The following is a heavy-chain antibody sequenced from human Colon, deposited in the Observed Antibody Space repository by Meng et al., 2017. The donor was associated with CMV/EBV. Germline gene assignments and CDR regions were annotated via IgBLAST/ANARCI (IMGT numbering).Heavy chain of an antibody. J-gene: IGHJ6*02. CDR2: ANPYDGTT. D-gene: IGHD2-2*02. V-gene: IGHV1-18*01. CDR3: ARAIPIRGFYYGMDV. Sequence: ASVKVSCKASDYSFSSFGINWVRQAPGQGLEWMGWANPYDGTTKYAQRFQGRVTLTTETSTTTAYMELKSLTSDDTAVYYCARAIPIRGFYYGMDVWGQGTTVTVS. CDR1: DYSFSSFG.